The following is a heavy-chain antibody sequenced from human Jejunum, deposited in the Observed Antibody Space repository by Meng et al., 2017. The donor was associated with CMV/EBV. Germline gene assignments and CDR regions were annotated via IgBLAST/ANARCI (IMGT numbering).Heavy chain of an antibody. CDR2: IKRDGSEK. D-gene: IGHD2-2*02. CDR3: ARDRGCSLTSCDKGGDAFDV. CDR1: YW. V-gene: IGHV3-7*01. Sequence: YWMSWVRQAPGKGPEWMANIKRDGSEKYYVDSMKARFTISRDNAKNSLYLQMNSLRAEDTAVYYCARDRGCSLTSCDKGGDAFDVWGLGTMVTVSS. J-gene: IGHJ3*01.